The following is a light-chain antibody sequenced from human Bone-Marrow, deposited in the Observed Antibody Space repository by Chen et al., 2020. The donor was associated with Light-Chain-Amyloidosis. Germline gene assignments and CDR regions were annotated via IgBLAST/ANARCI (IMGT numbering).Light chain of an antibody. CDR1: QNINNY. Sequence: DIQMTQSPSSLSASVGDRVTITCRASQNINNYLHWFQQKPGKAPNLLIYAGSTLQSGVPSRFSASGSETDFTLTSSSLQYEDFATYYCQQTYDIPRTFGQGTKVEIK. V-gene: IGKV1-39*01. J-gene: IGKJ1*01. CDR3: QQTYDIPRT. CDR2: AGS.